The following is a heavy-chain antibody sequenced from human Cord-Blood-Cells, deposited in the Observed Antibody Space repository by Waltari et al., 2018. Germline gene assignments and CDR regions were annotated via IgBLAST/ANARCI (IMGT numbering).Heavy chain of an antibody. CDR1: GGSISSSSYY. CDR2: IYYSGST. J-gene: IGHJ4*02. D-gene: IGHD3-3*01. Sequence: QLQLQESGPGLVKPSETLSLTCTVSGGSISSSSYYWGWIRQPPGTGLEWIGSIYYSGSTYYTPSLKGRVTRSVDTSRNQFSLRLSSVTDADTAVYYCARLDFWSGYYDYWGQGTLVTVSS. CDR3: ARLDFWSGYYDY. V-gene: IGHV4-39*01.